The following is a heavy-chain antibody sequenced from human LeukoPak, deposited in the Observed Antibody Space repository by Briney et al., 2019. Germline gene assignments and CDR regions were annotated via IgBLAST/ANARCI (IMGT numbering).Heavy chain of an antibody. J-gene: IGHJ6*03. CDR2: INPSGGST. D-gene: IGHD3-22*01. V-gene: IGHV1-46*01. CDR3: ARDAEHYYDSSTYYYYYMDV. CDR1: GYTFTSYY. Sequence: ASVKVSCKASGYTFTSYYMHWVRQAPGQGLEWMGIINPSGGSTSYAQKFQGRVTMTSDTSTSTVYMELSSLRSEDTAVYYCARDAEHYYDSSTYYYYYMDVWGKGTTVTISS.